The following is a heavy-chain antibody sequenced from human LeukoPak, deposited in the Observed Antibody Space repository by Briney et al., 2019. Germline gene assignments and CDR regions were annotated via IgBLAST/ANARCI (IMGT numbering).Heavy chain of an antibody. V-gene: IGHV1-2*02. J-gene: IGHJ4*02. D-gene: IGHD2-2*01. CDR2: INPNSGGA. CDR1: GYTFTGYY. Sequence: GASVKVSCKASGYTFTGYYMHWVRQAPGQGLEWMGWINPNSGGANYAQNFQGRVTMTRDTSISTAHMELSRLRSDDTAVYYCARSYCIGTNCYSHLFDYWGQGTLVTVSS. CDR3: ARSYCIGTNCYSHLFDY.